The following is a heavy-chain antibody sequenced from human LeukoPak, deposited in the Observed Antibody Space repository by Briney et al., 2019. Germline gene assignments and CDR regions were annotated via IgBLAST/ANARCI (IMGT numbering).Heavy chain of an antibody. D-gene: IGHD2-2*02. CDR2: INHSGST. CDR3: ARELAVVVPAAIGWFDP. CDR1: GGSFSGYY. V-gene: IGHV4-34*01. Sequence: PSETLSLTCAVYGGSFSGYYWSWIRQPPGKGLEWIGEINHSGSTNYNPSLKSRVTISVDTSKNQFSLKLSSVTAAGTAVYYCARELAVVVPAAIGWFDPWGQGTLVTASS. J-gene: IGHJ5*02.